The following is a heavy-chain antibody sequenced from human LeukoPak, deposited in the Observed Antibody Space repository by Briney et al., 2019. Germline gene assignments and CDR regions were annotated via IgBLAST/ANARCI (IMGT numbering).Heavy chain of an antibody. CDR1: GYTFTGYY. J-gene: IGHJ4*02. V-gene: IGHV1-2*06. Sequence: GASVRVSCKASGYTFTGYYMHWVRQAPGQGLEWMGRINPDSGGTNYAQNFQGRVTMTRDTSISTAYMELSRLRSDDTAVYYCARSRRLQSDYWGQGTLVTVSS. CDR2: INPDSGGT. CDR3: ARSRRLQSDY. D-gene: IGHD4-11*01.